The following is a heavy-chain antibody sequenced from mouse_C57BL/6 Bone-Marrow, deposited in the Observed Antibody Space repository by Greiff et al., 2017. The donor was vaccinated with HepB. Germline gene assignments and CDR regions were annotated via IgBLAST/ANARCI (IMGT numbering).Heavy chain of an antibody. CDR2: ISDGGSYT. CDR3: ARDRILYYYGSSYSFDY. V-gene: IGHV5-4*01. J-gene: IGHJ2*01. Sequence: VQLKESGGGLVKPGGSLKLSCAASGFTFSSYAMSWVRQTPEKRLEWVATISDGGSYTYYPDNVKGRFTISRDNAKNNLYLQMSHLKSEDTAMYYCARDRILYYYGSSYSFDYWGQGTTLTVSS. CDR1: GFTFSSYA. D-gene: IGHD1-1*01.